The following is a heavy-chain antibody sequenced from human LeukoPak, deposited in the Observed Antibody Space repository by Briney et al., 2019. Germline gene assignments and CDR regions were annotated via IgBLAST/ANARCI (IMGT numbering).Heavy chain of an antibody. CDR1: GYTFTAYY. V-gene: IGHV1-2*02. J-gene: IGHJ4*02. CDR2: INPNSGGT. CDR3: ARDYYDSSGYGSFDY. D-gene: IGHD3-22*01. Sequence: PGASVKVSCKASGYTFTAYYMHWVRQAPGQGLEWMGWINPNSGGTNYAQKFQGRVTMTRDTSISTAYMELSRLRSDDTAVFYCARDYYDSSGYGSFDYWGQGTLVTVSS.